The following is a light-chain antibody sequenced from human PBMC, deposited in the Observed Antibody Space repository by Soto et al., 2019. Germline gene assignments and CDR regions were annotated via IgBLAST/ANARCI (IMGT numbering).Light chain of an antibody. CDR2: AAS. CDR3: QQYGSSPPYT. Sequence: EILLTQSPSTLSLSPGEGVTLSCRASQSVTVNSLAWYQQKPGQAPRLLIYAASTRAAAVPDRFTGSGSGTDFALTIRRLEPEDSAVYYCQQYGSSPPYTFGQGTKLEI. V-gene: IGKV3-20*01. J-gene: IGKJ2*01. CDR1: QSVTVNS.